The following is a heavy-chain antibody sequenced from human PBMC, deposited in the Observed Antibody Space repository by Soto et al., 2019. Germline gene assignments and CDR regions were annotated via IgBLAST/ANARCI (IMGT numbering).Heavy chain of an antibody. CDR2: ISSSRTM. CDR3: AREDIKESWTYPHYYCLDV. V-gene: IGHV3-48*01. J-gene: IGHJ6*02. Sequence: GGSLRLSCTASGFRFSAYSMNWVRQAPGKGLEWVSYISSSRTMYYADSVKGRFTISRDNAQNSLYLQMNSLRVEDTAVYYCAREDIKESWTYPHYYCLDVWGHGTTVTVS. CDR1: GFRFSAYS. D-gene: IGHD3-3*01.